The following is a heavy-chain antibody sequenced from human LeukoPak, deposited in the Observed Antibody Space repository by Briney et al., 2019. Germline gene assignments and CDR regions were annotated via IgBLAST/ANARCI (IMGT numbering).Heavy chain of an antibody. CDR1: GFTFSSYA. Sequence: PGGSLRLSCAASGFTFSSYAMSWVRQAPGKGLEWVSAISGSGAKTSYSDSVKGRSTISRDNSKNTLYLQMNSQRVEDTAVYFCARGGLAVVTDYWGQGTLVTVSS. D-gene: IGHD3-10*01. J-gene: IGHJ4*02. CDR2: ISGSGAKT. CDR3: ARGGLAVVTDY. V-gene: IGHV3-23*01.